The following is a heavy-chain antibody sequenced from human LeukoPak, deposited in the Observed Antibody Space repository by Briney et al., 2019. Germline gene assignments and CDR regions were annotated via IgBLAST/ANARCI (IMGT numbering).Heavy chain of an antibody. J-gene: IGHJ5*02. V-gene: IGHV3-23*01. D-gene: IGHD4-17*01. CDR3: AKVVGGLRP. CDR2: IVGVVVTT. Sequence: GRSLRLSCVASGFTFPNYGLNSVRQAPGKGLEWVSGIVGVVVTTYHADSVKGRLTISRDNSKNTLYLQMNSLRDADPAVSYCAKVVGGLRPWGEGTLVTVSS. CDR1: GFTFPNYG.